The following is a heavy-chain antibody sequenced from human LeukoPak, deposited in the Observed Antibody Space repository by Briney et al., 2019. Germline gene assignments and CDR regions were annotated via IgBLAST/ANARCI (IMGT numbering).Heavy chain of an antibody. V-gene: IGHV1-18*01. J-gene: IGHJ4*02. D-gene: IGHD2-15*01. CDR3: ARNLAGYSRLHYFDY. CDR1: GYTFTSYG. Sequence: ASVKVSCKASGYTFTSYGISWVRQAPGQGLEWMGWISAYNGNTNYAQKLQGRVTMTTDTSTSTAYMELRSLRSEDTAVYYCARNLAGYSRLHYFDYWGQGTLVTVSS. CDR2: ISAYNGNT.